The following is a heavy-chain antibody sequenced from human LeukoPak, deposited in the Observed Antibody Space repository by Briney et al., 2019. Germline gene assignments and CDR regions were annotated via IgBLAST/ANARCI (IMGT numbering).Heavy chain of an antibody. CDR2: VVTTTT. J-gene: IGHJ1*01. D-gene: IGHD6-19*01. Sequence: PSETLSLTCTVSGGSISTYSWTWVRQSHGQGLKWIGSVVTTTTKYSPALWSRVAISVDTSKNQFSLRLESVTTADTAVYYCARDTTVASGMQFWGQGAVVSVSS. V-gene: IGHV4-4*07. CDR3: ARDTTVASGMQF. CDR1: GGSISTYS.